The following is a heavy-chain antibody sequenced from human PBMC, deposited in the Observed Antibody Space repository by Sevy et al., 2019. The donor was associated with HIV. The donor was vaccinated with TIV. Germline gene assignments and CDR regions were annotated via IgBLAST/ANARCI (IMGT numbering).Heavy chain of an antibody. CDR1: GYTFTSYG. CDR3: ARVHLGSIDDYGDYEDDY. CDR2: ISAYNGNT. Sequence: ASVKVSCKASGYTFTSYGISWVRQAPGQGLEWMGWISAYNGNTNYAQKLQGRVTMTTDTSTSTAYMELRSLRSDDTAVYYCARVHLGSIDDYGDYEDDYWGQGTLVTVSS. V-gene: IGHV1-18*01. J-gene: IGHJ4*02. D-gene: IGHD4-17*01.